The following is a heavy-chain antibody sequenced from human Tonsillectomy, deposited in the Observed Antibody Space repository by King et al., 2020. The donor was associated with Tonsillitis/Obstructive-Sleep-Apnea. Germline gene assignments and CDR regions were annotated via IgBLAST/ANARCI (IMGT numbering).Heavy chain of an antibody. CDR1: GGSVSSGSYY. D-gene: IGHD2-2*03. J-gene: IGHJ5*02. V-gene: IGHV4-61*01. CDR3: ARDAGYCSSTSCSNWFDP. Sequence: QLQESGPGLVKPSETLSLTCIVSGGSVSSGSYYWSWIRQPPGKGLEWIGYIYYSGSTNYNPSLKSRVTLSVDTSKNQFSLKLRSVTAADTAVYYCARDAGYCSSTSCSNWFDPWGQGTLVTVSS. CDR2: IYYSGST.